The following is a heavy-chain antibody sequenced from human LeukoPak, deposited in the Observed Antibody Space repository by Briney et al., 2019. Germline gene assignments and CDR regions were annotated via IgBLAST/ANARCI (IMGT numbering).Heavy chain of an antibody. CDR1: GFTFSSYA. CDR2: IKSKTDGETT. D-gene: IGHD4-17*01. J-gene: IGHJ4*02. CDR3: TTDLLTTTVTRDY. Sequence: GGSLRLSCAASGFTFSSYAMSWVRQAPGKGLEWVGRIKSKTDGETTDYAAPVKGRFTISRDDSKNTLYLQMNSLKTEDTGVYYCTTDLLTTTVTRDYWGQGTLVTVSS. V-gene: IGHV3-15*01.